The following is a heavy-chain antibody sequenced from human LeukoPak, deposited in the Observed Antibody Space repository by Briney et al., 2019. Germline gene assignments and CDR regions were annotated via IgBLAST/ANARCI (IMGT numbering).Heavy chain of an antibody. D-gene: IGHD6-13*01. CDR1: GFTFDDYA. CDR3: AKDIGGSSRPFDY. Sequence: PGGSLRLSCAASGFTFDDYAMHWVRQAPGKGLEWVSGISWNSGSIGYADSVKGRFTISRDNAKNSLYLQMNSLRPEDTALYYCAKDIGGSSRPFDYWGQGTLVTVSS. V-gene: IGHV3-9*01. CDR2: ISWNSGSI. J-gene: IGHJ4*02.